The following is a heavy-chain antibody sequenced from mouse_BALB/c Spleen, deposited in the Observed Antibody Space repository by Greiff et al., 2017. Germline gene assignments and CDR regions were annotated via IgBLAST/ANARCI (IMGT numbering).Heavy chain of an antibody. CDR2: ISSGSSTI. CDR3: ARSGYGSSWFAY. J-gene: IGHJ3*01. Sequence: EVKLMESGGGLVQPGGSRKLSCAASGFTFSSFGMHWVRQAPEKGLEWVAYISSGSSTIYYADTVKGRFTISRDNPKNALFLQMTSLRSEDTAMYYCARSGYGSSWFAYWGQGTLVTVSA. CDR1: GFTFSSFG. D-gene: IGHD1-1*01. V-gene: IGHV5-17*02.